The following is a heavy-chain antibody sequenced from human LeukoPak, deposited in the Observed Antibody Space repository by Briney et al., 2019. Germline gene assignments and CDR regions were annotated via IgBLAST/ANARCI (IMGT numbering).Heavy chain of an antibody. CDR1: GGSISSGGEY. Sequence: SQTLSLTCTVSGGSISSGGEYWSWIRPLPEKDLEWIGYVYYSGSTYYNPSLESRITMSVDTSENQFSLKLTSVTAADTAVYYCAREKTAYYYDRSGFSEGAFDVWGQGTMVTVSS. CDR3: AREKTAYYYDRSGFSEGAFDV. CDR2: VYYSGST. V-gene: IGHV4-31*03. D-gene: IGHD3-22*01. J-gene: IGHJ3*01.